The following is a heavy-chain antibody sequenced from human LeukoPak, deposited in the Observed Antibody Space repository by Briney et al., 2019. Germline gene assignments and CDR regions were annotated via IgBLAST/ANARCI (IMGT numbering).Heavy chain of an antibody. Sequence: SETLSLTCTVSGGSVSSGSYYWSWIRQPPGKGLEWIGYIYYSGSTNYNPSLKSRVTISVDTSKNQFSLKLSSVTAADTAVYYCARGKVSYYYDSSGLDAFDIWGQGTMVTVSS. V-gene: IGHV4-61*01. J-gene: IGHJ3*02. D-gene: IGHD3-22*01. CDR1: GGSVSSGSYY. CDR3: ARGKVSYYYDSSGLDAFDI. CDR2: IYYSGST.